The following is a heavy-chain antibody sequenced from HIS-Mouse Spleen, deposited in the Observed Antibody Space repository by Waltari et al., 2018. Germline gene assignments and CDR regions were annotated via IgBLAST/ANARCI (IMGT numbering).Heavy chain of an antibody. CDR1: GGSISSSSYY. J-gene: IGHJ2*01. V-gene: IGHV4-39*07. CDR3: AREIPYSSSWYDWYFDL. CDR2: IYYSGST. D-gene: IGHD6-13*01. Sequence: QLQLQESGPGLVKPSETLSLTCTVSGGSISSSSYYCGWIRQPPGKGLEWIGSIYYSGSTYYNPSLKSRVTISVDTYKSQVSLKLSSVTAADTAVYYCAREIPYSSSWYDWYFDLWGRGTLVTVSS.